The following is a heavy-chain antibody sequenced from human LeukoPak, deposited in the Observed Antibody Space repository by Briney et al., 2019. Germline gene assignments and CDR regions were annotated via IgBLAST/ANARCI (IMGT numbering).Heavy chain of an antibody. Sequence: ASVKVSCKASRYTFTDYYMHWVRQAPRQGLEWMGWINPNSGGTDYAQKFQGRVTMTRDTSISTAYMELSRLRSDDTAVYYCARGRNTVTTPFDYWGQGTLVTVSS. CDR1: RYTFTDYY. J-gene: IGHJ4*02. D-gene: IGHD4-17*01. CDR2: INPNSGGT. CDR3: ARGRNTVTTPFDY. V-gene: IGHV1-2*02.